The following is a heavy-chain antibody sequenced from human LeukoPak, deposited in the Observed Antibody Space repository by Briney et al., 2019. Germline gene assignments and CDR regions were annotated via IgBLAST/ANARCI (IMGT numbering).Heavy chain of an antibody. Sequence: SETLSLTCAVSGYSISSGYYWGWIRPPPGKGLEWIGSIYHSGSTYYNPSLKSRVTISVDTSKNQFSLKLSSVTAADTAVYYCARRVYGYWEDYWGQGTLVTVSS. J-gene: IGHJ4*02. D-gene: IGHD5-18*01. CDR3: ARRVYGYWEDY. CDR1: GYSISSGYY. V-gene: IGHV4-38-2*01. CDR2: IYHSGST.